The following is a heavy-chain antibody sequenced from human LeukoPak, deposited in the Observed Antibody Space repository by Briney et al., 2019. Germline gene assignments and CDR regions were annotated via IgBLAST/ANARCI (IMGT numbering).Heavy chain of an antibody. CDR1: GGTISSSSYY. Sequence: SETLSLTCTVSGGTISSSSYYWGWIRQPPGKGLEWIGYIYYSGSTNYNPSLKSRVTISVDTSKNQFSLKLSSVTAADTAVYYCARELGYGPIDWGQGTLVTVSS. V-gene: IGHV4-61*01. CDR2: IYYSGST. J-gene: IGHJ4*02. D-gene: IGHD5-18*01. CDR3: ARELGYGPID.